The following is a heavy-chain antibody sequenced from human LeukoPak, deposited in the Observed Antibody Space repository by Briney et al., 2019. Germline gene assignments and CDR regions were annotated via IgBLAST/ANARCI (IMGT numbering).Heavy chain of an antibody. V-gene: IGHV4-59*08. Sequence: SSETLSLTCTVSGGSISSYYWSWIRQPPGKGLEWIGYIYYSGSTNYNPSLKSRVTISVDTSKNQFSLKLSSVTAADTAVYYCARYWSYYGFDYWGQGTLVTVSS. J-gene: IGHJ4*02. CDR1: GGSISSYY. CDR2: IYYSGST. D-gene: IGHD1-26*01. CDR3: ARYWSYYGFDY.